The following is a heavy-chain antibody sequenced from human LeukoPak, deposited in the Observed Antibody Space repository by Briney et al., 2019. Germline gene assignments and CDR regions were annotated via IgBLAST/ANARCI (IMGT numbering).Heavy chain of an antibody. J-gene: IGHJ5*02. D-gene: IGHD5-12*01. CDR2: ISSSSSYI. CDR3: XXXXXXVAQHWFDP. Sequence: GGSLRLSCAASGFTFSSYSMNWVRQAPGKGLEWVSSISSSSSYIYYADSVKGRFTISRDNAKNSLYLQMNSLRAEDTAVYYXXXXXXXVAQHWFDPWGQGTLVTVSS. CDR1: GFTFSSYS. V-gene: IGHV3-21*01.